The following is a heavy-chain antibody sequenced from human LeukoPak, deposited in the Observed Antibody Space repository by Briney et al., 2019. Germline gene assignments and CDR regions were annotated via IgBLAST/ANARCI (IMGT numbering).Heavy chain of an antibody. CDR2: ISSRGGNT. J-gene: IGHJ5*02. V-gene: IGHV3-23*01. CDR1: GFTFGSYA. CDR3: AKWGFDP. Sequence: GGSLRLSCAASGFTFGSYAMSWVRQAPGQGLEWVSAISSRGGNTYYADSVKGRLTISRDNSKNTLYLQMNSLRAEDTAIYYCAKWGFDPWGQGTLVTVSS.